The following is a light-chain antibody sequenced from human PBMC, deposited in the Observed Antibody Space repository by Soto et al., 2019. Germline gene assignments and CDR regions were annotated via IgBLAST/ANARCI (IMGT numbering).Light chain of an antibody. Sequence: ELVCTPPPGTLSLSPVERAPLSCRASQSVSSSYLAWYQQKPGQAPRLLIYGASSRATGIPDRFSGSGSGTDFTLTISRLEPEDFAVYYCQQYGSSPLTFGGGTKVDIK. CDR3: QQYGSSPLT. V-gene: IGKV3-20*01. J-gene: IGKJ4*01. CDR2: GAS. CDR1: QSVSSSY.